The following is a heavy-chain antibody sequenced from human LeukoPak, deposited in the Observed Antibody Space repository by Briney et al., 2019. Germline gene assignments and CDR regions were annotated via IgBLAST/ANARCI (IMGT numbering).Heavy chain of an antibody. CDR1: GGSFSGYY. Sequence: SETLSLTCAVYGGSFSGYYWSWIRQPPGKGLEWIGEINHSGSTNYNPSLKSRVTISVDTSKNQFSLKLSSVTAADTAVYYCARGTTYSSSWHSYYYYYYMDVWGKGTTVTISS. CDR3: ARGTTYSSSWHSYYYYYYMDV. CDR2: INHSGST. D-gene: IGHD6-13*01. V-gene: IGHV4-34*01. J-gene: IGHJ6*03.